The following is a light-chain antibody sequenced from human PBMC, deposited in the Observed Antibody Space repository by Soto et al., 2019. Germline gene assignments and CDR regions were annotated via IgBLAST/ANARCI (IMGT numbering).Light chain of an antibody. V-gene: IGLV2-8*01. CDR2: DVT. CDR1: SSDIGGYNF. Sequence: QSALTQPPSASGSPGQSVTISCSGTSSDIGGYNFVSWYQQHPGKAPKLVIYDVTKRPSGVPDRFSGSKSGNTASLTVSGLQAEDEADYYCASYAGVNMLIFGGGTKLTVL. CDR3: ASYAGVNMLI. J-gene: IGLJ2*01.